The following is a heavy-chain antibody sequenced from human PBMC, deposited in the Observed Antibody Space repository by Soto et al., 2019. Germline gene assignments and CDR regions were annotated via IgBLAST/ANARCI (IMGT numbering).Heavy chain of an antibody. CDR3: AKDISLRGWVYLVVEY. D-gene: IGHD6-13*01. Sequence: EVQLVESGGGWVQPGRSLRLSCAACGCTFDVDAMHWVRQAPGKGLEWVSGINYNSGSVGYADSVKGRFTISRDNAKNSLHLQMNSLRAEDTAVYYCAKDISLRGWVYLVVEYWGQGTLVTLSP. CDR2: INYNSGSV. J-gene: IGHJ4*02. CDR1: GCTFDVDA. V-gene: IGHV3-9*01.